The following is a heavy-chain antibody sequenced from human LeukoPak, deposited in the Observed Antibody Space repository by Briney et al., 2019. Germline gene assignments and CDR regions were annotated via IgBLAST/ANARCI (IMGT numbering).Heavy chain of an antibody. CDR2: IYYSGST. CDR3: ARQRGDYYDAFDI. D-gene: IGHD4-17*01. Sequence: SETLCFTCTVSGGSISSYYWSWIRQPPGKGLKWIGYIYYSGSTNYNPSLKSRVTISVDTSKNQFSLKLSSVTAADTAVYYCARQRGDYYDAFDIWGQGTMVTVSS. J-gene: IGHJ3*02. CDR1: GGSISSYY. V-gene: IGHV4-59*01.